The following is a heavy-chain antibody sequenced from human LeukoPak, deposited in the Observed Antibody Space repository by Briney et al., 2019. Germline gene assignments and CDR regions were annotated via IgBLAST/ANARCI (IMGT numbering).Heavy chain of an antibody. CDR3: ARVYSYGYAAFDY. CDR1: GFTFNNYW. V-gene: IGHV3-7*01. D-gene: IGHD5-18*01. CDR2: IREDGSEK. J-gene: IGHJ4*02. Sequence: PGGSLRLSCAASGFTFNNYWMMWVRQAPGKGLEWVANIREDGSEKNYVDSVKGRFTISRDNAKNSLYLQMNSLRAEDTAVYYCARVYSYGYAAFDYWGQGTLVTVSS.